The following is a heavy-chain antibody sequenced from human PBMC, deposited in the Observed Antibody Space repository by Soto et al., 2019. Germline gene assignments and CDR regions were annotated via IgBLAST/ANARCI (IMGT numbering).Heavy chain of an antibody. J-gene: IGHJ4*02. CDR1: GFTFSSYA. CDR2: ISGSGGST. Sequence: PGGSLRLSCAASGFTFSSYAMSWVRQAPGKGLEWVSAISGSGGSTYYADSVRGRLTISRDDSQNTLYLQMNSLRPEDTAVYYCAKGRERNGGSPEYDHWGQGALVTVSS. V-gene: IGHV3-23*01. CDR3: AKGRERNGGSPEYDH. D-gene: IGHD2-15*01.